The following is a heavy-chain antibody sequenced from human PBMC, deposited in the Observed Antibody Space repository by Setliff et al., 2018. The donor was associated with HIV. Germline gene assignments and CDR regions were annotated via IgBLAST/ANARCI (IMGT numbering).Heavy chain of an antibody. J-gene: IGHJ3*02. D-gene: IGHD3-22*01. Sequence: ASVKVSCKVSGYTLTELSIHWVRQAPGKGLEWMGGFDPEYDKTFYAQKFQGRGTMSEDTSTDTAYMELTSLRSEDTAVYYCATRAYDSSGYLRSRVSGAAFDIWGQGTMVTVSS. CDR2: FDPEYDKT. V-gene: IGHV1-24*01. CDR3: ATRAYDSSGYLRSRVSGAAFDI. CDR1: GYTLTELS.